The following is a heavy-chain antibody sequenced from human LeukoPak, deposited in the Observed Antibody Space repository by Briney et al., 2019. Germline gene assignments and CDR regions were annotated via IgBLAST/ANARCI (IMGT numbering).Heavy chain of an antibody. CDR3: ARGAHGYVGWFDS. D-gene: IGHD3-16*01. J-gene: IGHJ5*01. V-gene: IGHV4-59*01. CDR2: IYYSGST. Sequence: PSETLSLTCTVSGGSISSYYWSWIRQPPGKGLEWIGYIYYSGSTNYNPSLKSRVTISVDTSKNQFSLNLSSVTAADTAVYYCARGAHGYVGWFDSWGQGTLVTVSS. CDR1: GGSISSYY.